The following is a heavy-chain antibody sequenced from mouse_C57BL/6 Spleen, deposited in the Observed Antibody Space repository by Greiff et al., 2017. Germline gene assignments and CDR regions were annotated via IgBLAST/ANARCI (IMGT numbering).Heavy chain of an antibody. CDR2: SRNKANDYTT. Sequence: EVKVVESGGGLVQSGRSLRLSCATSGFTFSDFYMEWVRQAPGKGLEWIAASRNKANDYTTEYSASVKGRFIVSRDTSQSILYLQMNALRAEDTAIYYCARDRGDAMDYWGQGTSVTVSS. V-gene: IGHV7-1*01. J-gene: IGHJ4*01. CDR3: ARDRGDAMDY. CDR1: GFTFSDFY.